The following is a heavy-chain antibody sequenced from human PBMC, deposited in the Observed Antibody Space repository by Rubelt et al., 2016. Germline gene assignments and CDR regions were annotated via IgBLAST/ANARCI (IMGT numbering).Heavy chain of an antibody. CDR2: ISGSGGST. J-gene: IGHJ4*02. CDR3: ARDRSYSYGGGFDY. Sequence: VRQAPGKGLEWVSAISGSGGSTYYADSVKGRFTISRDNSKNTLYLQMNSLRAEDTAVYYCARDRSYSYGGGFDYWGQGTLVTVSS. V-gene: IGHV3-23*01. D-gene: IGHD5-18*01.